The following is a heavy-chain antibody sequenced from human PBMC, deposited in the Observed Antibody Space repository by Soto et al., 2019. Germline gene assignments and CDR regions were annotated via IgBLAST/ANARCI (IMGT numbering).Heavy chain of an antibody. CDR3: ARDSLTAAGTIPAY. D-gene: IGHD6-13*01. V-gene: IGHV1-46*01. J-gene: IGHJ4*02. CDR1: GYTFTSYY. CDR2: INPSGGST. Sequence: ASVKVSCKASGYTFTSYYMHWVRQAPGQGLEWMGIINPSGGSTGYAQKFQGRVTMTRDTSTSTVYMELSSLRSEDTAAYYCARDSLTAAGTIPAYWGQGTLVTVYS.